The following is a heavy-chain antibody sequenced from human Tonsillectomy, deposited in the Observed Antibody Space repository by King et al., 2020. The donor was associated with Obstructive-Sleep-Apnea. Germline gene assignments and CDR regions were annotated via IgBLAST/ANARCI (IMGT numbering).Heavy chain of an antibody. CDR2: IYYSGST. D-gene: IGHD6-19*01. CDR3: ARHLIAVAGTGDDAFDI. CDR1: GGSISSYY. Sequence: QLQESGPGLVNPSETLSLTCTVSGGSISSYYWSWIRQPPGKGLEWIGYIYYSGSTNYNPSLTSRVTISVDTSKNQFSLKLSSVTAADTAVYYCARHLIAVAGTGDDAFDIWGQGTMVTVSS. V-gene: IGHV4-59*08. J-gene: IGHJ3*02.